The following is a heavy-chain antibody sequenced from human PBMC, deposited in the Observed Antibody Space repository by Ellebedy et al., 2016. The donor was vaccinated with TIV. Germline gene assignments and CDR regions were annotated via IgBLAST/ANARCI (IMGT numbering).Heavy chain of an antibody. V-gene: IGHV3-11*01. CDR1: GFTYRGYY. Sequence: PGGSLRLSCAASGFTYRGYYISWFPHAPGKGPEWVSYISYSGDLMYYADSVKGRFTTSRDNAGNSLYLQMNSLRAEDTAVYYCARLGVIAAAGASDYWGQGTLVIVSS. CDR2: ISYSGDLM. J-gene: IGHJ4*02. D-gene: IGHD6-13*01. CDR3: ARLGVIAAAGASDY.